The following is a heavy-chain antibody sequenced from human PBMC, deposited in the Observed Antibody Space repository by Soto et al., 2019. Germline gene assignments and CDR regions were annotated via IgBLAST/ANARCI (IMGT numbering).Heavy chain of an antibody. CDR1: GFTFSSYG. Sequence: AGSLRLSCAASGFTFSSYGMHWVRQAPGKGLEWVAVISYDGSNKYYADSVKGRFTISRDNSKNTLYLQMNSLRAEDTAVYYCAKDWGNWTHGYYFDYWGQGTLVTVSS. D-gene: IGHD1-20*01. CDR2: ISYDGSNK. J-gene: IGHJ4*02. V-gene: IGHV3-30*18. CDR3: AKDWGNWTHGYYFDY.